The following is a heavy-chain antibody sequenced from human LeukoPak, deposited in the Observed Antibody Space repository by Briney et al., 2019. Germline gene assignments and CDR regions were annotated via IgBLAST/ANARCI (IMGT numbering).Heavy chain of an antibody. CDR1: GGSFSGYY. J-gene: IGHJ6*02. CDR3: ARVLPPPYYYGSGRTNYYYYGMDV. Sequence: SETLSLTCAVYGGSFSGYYWSWIRQPRGKGLEWIGEINHSGSTNYNPSLKSRVTISVDTSKNQFSLKLSSVTAADTAVYYCARVLPPPYYYGSGRTNYYYYGMDVWGQGTMVTVSS. V-gene: IGHV4-34*01. CDR2: INHSGST. D-gene: IGHD3-10*01.